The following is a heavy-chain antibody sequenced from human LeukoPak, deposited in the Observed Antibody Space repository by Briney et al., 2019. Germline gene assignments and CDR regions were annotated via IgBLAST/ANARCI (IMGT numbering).Heavy chain of an antibody. D-gene: IGHD3-9*01. CDR1: GFTFSGYW. CDR3: ARVAYDILTHYYLDW. Sequence: PGGSLRLSCAASGFTFSGYWMTWVRQAPGKGLEWVANIKQDESEKYYMDSVKGRFTISRDNAKNSLYLQMNSLRAEDTAIYYCARVAYDILTHYYLDWWGQGTLVTVSS. V-gene: IGHV3-7*01. J-gene: IGHJ4*02. CDR2: IKQDESEK.